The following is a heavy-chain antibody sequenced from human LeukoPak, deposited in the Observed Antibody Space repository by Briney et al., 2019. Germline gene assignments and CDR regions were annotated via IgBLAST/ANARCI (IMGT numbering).Heavy chain of an antibody. V-gene: IGHV4-39*07. CDR1: GGSISSSSYY. Sequence: SETLSLTCTVSGGSISSSSYYWGWIRQPPGKGLEWIGSIYYSGSTYYNPSLKSRVTISVDTSKNQFSLKLSSVTAADTAVYYCARERADYYGSGRNFDYWGQGTLVTVSS. J-gene: IGHJ4*02. D-gene: IGHD3-10*01. CDR2: IYYSGST. CDR3: ARERADYYGSGRNFDY.